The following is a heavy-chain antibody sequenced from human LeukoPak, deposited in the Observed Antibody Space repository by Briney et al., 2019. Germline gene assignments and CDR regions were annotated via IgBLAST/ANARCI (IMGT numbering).Heavy chain of an antibody. J-gene: IGHJ4*02. CDR1: GGTFSSYA. CDR2: INPNNGAT. Sequence: ASVTVSCTASGGTFSSYAISWVRQAPGQGLEWMGRINPNNGATNYAQKLQGRVTITGDTSISTAYMELSSLRSDDTAVYYCTRESGTYHGNDYWGQGTLVTVSS. V-gene: IGHV1-2*06. CDR3: TRESGTYHGNDY. D-gene: IGHD1-26*01.